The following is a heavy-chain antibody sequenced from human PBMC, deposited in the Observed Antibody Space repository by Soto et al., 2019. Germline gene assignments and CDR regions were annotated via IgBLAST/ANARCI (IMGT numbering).Heavy chain of an antibody. V-gene: IGHV3-66*01. D-gene: IGHD1-1*01. J-gene: IGHJ6*03. Sequence: GGSLRLSCAASGFTVSSNDVSWVRQAPGKGLEWVSVIYSGGSTYYADSVKGRFTISRDNSKNTLYLQMNSLRAEDTAVYYCARDRTGTTNYYYYMDVWGKGTTVTVSS. CDR3: ARDRTGTTNYYYYMDV. CDR2: IYSGGST. CDR1: GFTVSSND.